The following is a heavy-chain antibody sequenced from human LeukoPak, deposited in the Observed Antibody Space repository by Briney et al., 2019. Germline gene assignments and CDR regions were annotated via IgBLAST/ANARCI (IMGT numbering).Heavy chain of an antibody. CDR1: GGSFSGYY. Sequence: SETLSLTCAVYGGSFSGYYWSWIRQPPGKGLEWIGEINHSGSTNYNPSLKSRVTISVDTSKNQFSLKLSSVTAADTAVYYCARGWRGFDYWGQGTLVTISS. V-gene: IGHV4-34*01. CDR3: ARGWRGFDY. J-gene: IGHJ4*02. CDR2: INHSGST.